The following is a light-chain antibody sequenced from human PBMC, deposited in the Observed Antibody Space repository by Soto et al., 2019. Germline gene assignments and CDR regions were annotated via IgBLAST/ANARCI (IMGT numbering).Light chain of an antibody. J-gene: IGLJ1*01. Sequence: QSALTQPPSVSGSPGQSVTISCTGTSSDVGGYNRVSWYQQPPGKAPKLLIYDVSNRPSGGSTRFSGSKSGNTASLTISGLQAEDEADYYCTSYATGSAYVFGHGTKLTVL. CDR3: TSYATGSAYV. CDR2: DVS. CDR1: SSDVGGYNR. V-gene: IGLV2-18*02.